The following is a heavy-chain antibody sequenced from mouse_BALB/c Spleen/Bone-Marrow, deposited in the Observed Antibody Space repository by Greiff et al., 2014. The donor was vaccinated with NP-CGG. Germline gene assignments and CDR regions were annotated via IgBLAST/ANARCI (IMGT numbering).Heavy chain of an antibody. CDR1: GYAFTNYL. CDR3: ARWDYAMDY. Sequence: VQLQQSGAELVRPGTSVKVSCKASGYAFTNYLIEWVKQRPGQGLEWIGVINPGSGGTNYNEKFKGKATLTADKSSSTAYMQLSXLTSDDSAVYFCARWDYAMDYWGQGTSVTVSS. J-gene: IGHJ4*01. CDR2: INPGSGGT. V-gene: IGHV1-54*01.